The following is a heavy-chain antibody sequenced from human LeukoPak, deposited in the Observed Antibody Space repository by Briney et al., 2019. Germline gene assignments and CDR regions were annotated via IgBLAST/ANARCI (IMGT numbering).Heavy chain of an antibody. D-gene: IGHD3-10*01. CDR3: ARARYDSGSYLFDY. V-gene: IGHV3-48*03. Sequence: GGSLRLSCAASGFTFSSYEMNWVRQAPGKGLEWVSYISSSGYTIYYADSVKGRFTISRDNAKNSLYLQMNSLRAEDTAVYYCARARYDSGSYLFDYWGQGTLVTVSS. CDR2: ISSSGYTI. CDR1: GFTFSSYE. J-gene: IGHJ4*02.